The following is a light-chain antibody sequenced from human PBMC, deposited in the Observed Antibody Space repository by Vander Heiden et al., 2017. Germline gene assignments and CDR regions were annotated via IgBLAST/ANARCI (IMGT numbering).Light chain of an antibody. CDR1: SSDVGGYNY. V-gene: IGLV2-14*01. Sequence: QSALTQPASVSGSPGQSITISYTGTSSDVGGYNYVSWYQQHPGKAPKLMIFEVSHRPSGVSHRFSGSKSGTTASLTISGLQADDEADYYCSSYTSTSTPHFVFGTGTTVTVL. CDR3: SSYTSTSTPHFV. J-gene: IGLJ1*01. CDR2: EVS.